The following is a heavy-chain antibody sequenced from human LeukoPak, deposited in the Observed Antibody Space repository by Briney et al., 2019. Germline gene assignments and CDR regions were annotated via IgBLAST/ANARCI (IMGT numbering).Heavy chain of an antibody. CDR1: GFTFSSYD. V-gene: IGHV3-23*01. CDR2: SHSGVST. J-gene: IGHJ4*02. Sequence: GGSLRLSCAASGFTFSSYDMYWVRQAPGKGLECVASSHSGVSTYYAASVKGRFTISRDNSRSTLYLQMNSLRADDTAVYYCSKKGQNGDYGKPDWGQGTLATVAS. D-gene: IGHD4-17*01. CDR3: SKKGQNGDYGKPD.